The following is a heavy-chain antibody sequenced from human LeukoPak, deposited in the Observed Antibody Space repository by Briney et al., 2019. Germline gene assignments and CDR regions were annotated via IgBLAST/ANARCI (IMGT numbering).Heavy chain of an antibody. J-gene: IGHJ4*02. CDR1: GGSFSGYY. D-gene: IGHD3-16*02. V-gene: IGHV4-34*01. Sequence: PSETLSLTCAVYGGSFSGYYWSWIRQPPGKGLEWIGEINHSGSTNYNPSLKSRVTISVDTYKNQFSLKLSSVTAADTAVYYCARGGLWDYVWGSYRLPFDYWGQGTLVTVSS. CDR2: INHSGST. CDR3: ARGGLWDYVWGSYRLPFDY.